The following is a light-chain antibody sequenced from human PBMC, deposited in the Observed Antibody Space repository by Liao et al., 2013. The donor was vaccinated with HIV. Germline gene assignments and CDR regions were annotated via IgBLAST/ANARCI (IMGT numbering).Light chain of an antibody. CDR3: QSADSSGTCPV. CDR1: KLGDKY. V-gene: IGLV3-25*03. J-gene: IGLJ3*02. Sequence: SYELTQPPSVSVSPGQTASITCSGDKLGDKYVCWYQQKSGQSPVLVIYQDNKRPFGIPERFSGSSSGTTVTLTISGVQAEDEADYYCQSADSSGTCPVFGGGTKLTVL. CDR2: QDN.